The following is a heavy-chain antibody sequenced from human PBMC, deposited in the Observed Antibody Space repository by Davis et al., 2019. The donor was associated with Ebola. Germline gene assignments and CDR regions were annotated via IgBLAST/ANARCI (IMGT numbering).Heavy chain of an antibody. V-gene: IGHV4-59*11. D-gene: IGHD2-8*01. J-gene: IGHJ3*02. Sequence: PSETLSLTCTVSGGSISSHYWSWIRQPPGKGLEWIGYIYYSGSTNYNPSLKSRVTISIDTSKNQVSLKLRSVTAADTAVYYCAREGPYAAFDIWGQGTMVTVSS. CDR3: AREGPYAAFDI. CDR1: GGSISSHY. CDR2: IYYSGST.